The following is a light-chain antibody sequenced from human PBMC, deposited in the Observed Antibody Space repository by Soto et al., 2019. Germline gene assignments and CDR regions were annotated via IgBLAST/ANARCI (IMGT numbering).Light chain of an antibody. CDR3: SSYTSSSTYVV. CDR2: DVS. Sequence: QSVLTQPASVSGSPGQSIAISCTGTSSDVGGYNYVSWFQQHPGKAPKFLIYDVSNRPSGVSDRFSGSKSGNTASLTISGLQADDEADYYCSSYTSSSTYVVFGGGTQLTVL. J-gene: IGLJ2*01. CDR1: SSDVGGYNY. V-gene: IGLV2-14*01.